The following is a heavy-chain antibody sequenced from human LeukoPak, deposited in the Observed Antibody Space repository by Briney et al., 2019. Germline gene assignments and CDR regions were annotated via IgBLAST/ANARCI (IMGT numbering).Heavy chain of an antibody. CDR3: ARQNRYYDSSGYSGANYFDY. CDR1: GGSISSYY. J-gene: IGHJ4*02. CDR2: IYYSGST. D-gene: IGHD3-22*01. Sequence: SETLSLTCTVSGGSISSYYWSWIRQPPGKGLEWIGSIYYSGSTYYNPSLKSRVTISVDTSKNQFSLKLSSVTAAGTAVYYCARQNRYYDSSGYSGANYFDYWGQGTLVTVSS. V-gene: IGHV4-59*05.